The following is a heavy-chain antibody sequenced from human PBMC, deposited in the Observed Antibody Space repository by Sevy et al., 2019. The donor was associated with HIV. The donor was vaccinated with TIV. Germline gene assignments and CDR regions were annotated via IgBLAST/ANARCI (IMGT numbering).Heavy chain of an antibody. D-gene: IGHD4-17*01. V-gene: IGHV3-11*01. CDR3: ARVDYDDYTTWGTGYYYMDV. J-gene: IGHJ6*03. CDR1: GFAFSDYY. CDR2: ITSGGNSI. Sequence: GGSLRLSCAVSGFAFSDYYMTWIRQAPGKGLEWVSYITSGGNSINYAGSVKGRFTVSRDNTKNSLYLKMNSLRAEDTAVYYCARVDYDDYTTWGTGYYYMDVWGKGTMVTVSS.